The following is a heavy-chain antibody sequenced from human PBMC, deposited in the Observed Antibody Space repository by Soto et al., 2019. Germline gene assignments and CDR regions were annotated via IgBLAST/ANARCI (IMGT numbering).Heavy chain of an antibody. CDR2: IVNHGGKK. CDR3: ARDDEYAYHGIDY. J-gene: IGHJ4*02. V-gene: IGHV3-33*01. Sequence: QVQLVESGGGVVQPGTSLRLSCAASGFLFSRFGMHWVRQAPGKGLEWVAVIVNHGGKKDYADYVRGRFTISRSNSRNTLFLEMRSLRVEDTAIYYGARDDEYAYHGIDYWGQGNLVTVSS. D-gene: IGHD2-2*01. CDR1: GFLFSRFG.